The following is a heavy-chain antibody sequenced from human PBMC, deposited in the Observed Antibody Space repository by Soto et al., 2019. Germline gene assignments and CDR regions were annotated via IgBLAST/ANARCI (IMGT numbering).Heavy chain of an antibody. D-gene: IGHD3-10*01. CDR1: GFTFSSYA. J-gene: IGHJ4*02. CDR2: TSSSGGST. CDR3: AKDGGYGSGCYYSDD. V-gene: IGHV3-23*01. Sequence: EVPLLESGGGLVQPGGSLRLSCAASGFTFSSYAMSWVRQAPGKGLEWVSTTSSSGGSTYYADSVKGRFTISRDNSKHTFYLHMNSPEAAAMAEYDCAKDGGYGSGCYYSDDWGQGTLVTVSS.